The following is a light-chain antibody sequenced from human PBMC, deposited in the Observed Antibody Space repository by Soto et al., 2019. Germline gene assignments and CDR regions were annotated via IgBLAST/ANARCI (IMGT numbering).Light chain of an antibody. CDR2: EVS. CDR3: SSYAGSKTL. CDR1: SSDVGGYNY. V-gene: IGLV2-8*01. Sequence: QSALTQPPSASGSPGQSVTISCTGTSSDVGGYNYVSWYQQHPGKAPKLMIYEVSKRPSAVPDRFSGSKSGNTASLPVSGLQAEDEADYYCSSYAGSKTLFGGGTKLTVL. J-gene: IGLJ2*01.